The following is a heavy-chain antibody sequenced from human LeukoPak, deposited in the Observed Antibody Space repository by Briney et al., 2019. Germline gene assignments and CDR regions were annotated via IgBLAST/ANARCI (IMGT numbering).Heavy chain of an antibody. Sequence: RGSLRLSCAASGFTFSSYTMHWVRQAPGKGLEWVAVISYDGSNEYYADSVKGRFTISRDNSKNTLYLQMNSLRAEDTAVYYCARDGASLNWFDPWGQGTLVTVSS. CDR1: GFTFSSYT. CDR3: ARDGASLNWFDP. V-gene: IGHV3-30-3*01. J-gene: IGHJ5*02. CDR2: ISYDGSNE. D-gene: IGHD1-26*01.